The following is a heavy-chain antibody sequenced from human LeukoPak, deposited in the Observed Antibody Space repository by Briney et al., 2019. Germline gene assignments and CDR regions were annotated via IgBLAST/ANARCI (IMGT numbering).Heavy chain of an antibody. CDR1: GGSISSGSYY. J-gene: IGHJ5*02. CDR2: IYTSGST. CDR3: ASNIVVGPDNWFDP. D-gene: IGHD2-2*01. V-gene: IGHV4-61*02. Sequence: SETLSLTCTVSGGSISSGSYYWSWIRQPAGKGLEWIGRIYTSGSTNYNPSLKSRVTISVDTSKNQFSLKLSSVTAADTAVYYCASNIVVGPDNWFDPWGQGTLVTVSS.